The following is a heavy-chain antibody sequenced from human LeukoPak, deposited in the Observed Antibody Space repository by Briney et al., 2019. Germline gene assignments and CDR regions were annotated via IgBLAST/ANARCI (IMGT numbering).Heavy chain of an antibody. CDR3: ARVINWFGS. D-gene: IGHD2-21*01. CDR1: GYTSADFY. J-gene: IGHJ5*01. V-gene: IGHV1-2*02. Sequence: ASVKVSCKSPGYTSADFYMHWVRQAPGQGLEWMGWIDPNSGGTDYEQRFLGRVTMTRDTSISTAYMELSGLTSDDTAVYYCARVINWFGSWGQGTLVTVSS. CDR2: IDPNSGGT.